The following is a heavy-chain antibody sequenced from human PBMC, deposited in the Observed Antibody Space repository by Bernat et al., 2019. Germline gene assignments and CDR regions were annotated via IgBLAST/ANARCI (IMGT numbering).Heavy chain of an antibody. CDR3: ARSPPNWGVDY. V-gene: IGHV1-8*02. J-gene: IGHJ4*02. Sequence: QVQLVQSGAEVKKPGSSVKVSCKASGGTFSSYAISWVRQAPGQGLEWMGWVSPNSGNTGYAQKFQGRVTMTGDTSISTVYMELSSLRSEDTAVYYCARSPPNWGVDYWGQGTLVTVSS. D-gene: IGHD7-27*01. CDR1: GGTFSSYA. CDR2: VSPNSGNT.